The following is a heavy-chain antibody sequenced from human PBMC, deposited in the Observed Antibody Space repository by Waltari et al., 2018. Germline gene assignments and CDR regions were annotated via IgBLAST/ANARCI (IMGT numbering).Heavy chain of an antibody. J-gene: IGHJ4*02. Sequence: QVQLQESGPGLVKPSQTLSLTCTVSGGSISSGSYYWSWIRQPAGKGLEWIGRIYTSGSTNYSPTLTGGVTISVDTSKSQFSLKLSAVTAADTAGDYCARDVSSSWNGNWGQGTLVTVSS. CDR2: IYTSGST. V-gene: IGHV4-61*02. CDR1: GGSISSGSYY. CDR3: ARDVSSSWNGN. D-gene: IGHD6-13*01.